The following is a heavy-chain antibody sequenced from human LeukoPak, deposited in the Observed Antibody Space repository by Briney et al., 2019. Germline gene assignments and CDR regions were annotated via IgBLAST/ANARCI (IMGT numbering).Heavy chain of an antibody. D-gene: IGHD3-3*01. CDR3: ATTRRDYDFWSGYRPIDY. CDR1: GFTFSSYW. CDR2: INSDGSST. Sequence: PGGSPRLSCAASGFTFSSYWMHWVRQAPGKGLVWVSRINSDGSSTSYADSVKGRFTISRDNAKNTLYLQMNSLRAEDTAVYYCATTRRDYDFWSGYRPIDYWGQGTLVTVSS. J-gene: IGHJ4*02. V-gene: IGHV3-74*01.